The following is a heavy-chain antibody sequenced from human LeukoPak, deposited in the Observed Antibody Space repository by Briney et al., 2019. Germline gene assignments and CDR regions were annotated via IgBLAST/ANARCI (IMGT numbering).Heavy chain of an antibody. Sequence: GRSLRLSCAASGFTFSHYAMHWVRQAPGKGLEWVSSISSSSSYIYYADSVKGRFTISRDNAKNSLYLQMNSLRAGDTAVYYCARARVVVTDYYFDYWGQGTLVTVSS. D-gene: IGHD3-22*01. CDR1: GFTFSHYA. J-gene: IGHJ4*02. V-gene: IGHV3-21*01. CDR2: ISSSSSYI. CDR3: ARARVVVTDYYFDY.